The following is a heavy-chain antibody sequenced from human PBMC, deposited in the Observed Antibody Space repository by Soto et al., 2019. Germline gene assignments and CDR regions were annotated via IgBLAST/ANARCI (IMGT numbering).Heavy chain of an antibody. J-gene: IGHJ4*02. CDR2: ISYDGSNK. V-gene: IGHV3-30-3*01. Sequence: QVQLVESGGGVVQPGRSLRLSCAASGFTFSSYAMHWVRQAPGKGLEWVAVISYDGSNKYYADSVKGQFTISRDNSKNTLYLQMNSLRAEDTAVYYCARPVVYLVPARYFDYWGQGTLVTVSS. CDR3: ARPVVYLVPARYFDY. D-gene: IGHD2-2*01. CDR1: GFTFSSYA.